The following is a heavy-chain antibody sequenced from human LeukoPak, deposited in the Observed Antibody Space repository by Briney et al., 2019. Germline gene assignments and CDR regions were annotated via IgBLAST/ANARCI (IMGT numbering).Heavy chain of an antibody. D-gene: IGHD6-19*01. CDR1: GFTFSSYP. CDR2: ISETGVGT. J-gene: IGHJ4*02. CDR3: AKVSSGWREFDY. V-gene: IGHV3-23*01. Sequence: GGSLRLSCAAAGFTFSSYPMSWVRQAPGKGLEWISVISETGVGTYYADSVKGRFTISRDNSKNTLYLQLNRLRAEDTAVYYCAKVSSGWREFDYWGQGTLVTVSS.